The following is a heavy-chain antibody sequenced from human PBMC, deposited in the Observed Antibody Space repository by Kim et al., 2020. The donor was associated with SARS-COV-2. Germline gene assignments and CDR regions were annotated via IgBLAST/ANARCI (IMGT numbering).Heavy chain of an antibody. J-gene: IGHJ4*02. D-gene: IGHD1-7*01. Sequence: TNYAQKFQGRVTMTRDTSISTAYMELSRLRSDDTAVYYCARDDGNWNWDYWGQGTLVTVSS. CDR2: T. CDR3: ARDDGNWNWDY. V-gene: IGHV1-2*02.